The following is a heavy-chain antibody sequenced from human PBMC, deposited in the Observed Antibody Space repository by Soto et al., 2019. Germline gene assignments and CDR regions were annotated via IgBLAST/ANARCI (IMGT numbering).Heavy chain of an antibody. J-gene: IGHJ4*02. D-gene: IGHD2-2*01. CDR3: ARTAYCRGTTCSMSKNWYYFDY. CDR2: MNPNSGNT. V-gene: IGHV1-8*02. CDR1: AYTFTSYD. Sequence: QVQLVPSGAEVKEPGASVKVSCKASAYTFTSYDINWVRQATGQGLEWMGWMNPNSGNTGYAQKFQGIVTMTRNTSITTAYLELTSLRSEDTAVYYCARTAYCRGTTCSMSKNWYYFDYWGQGTLVTVSS.